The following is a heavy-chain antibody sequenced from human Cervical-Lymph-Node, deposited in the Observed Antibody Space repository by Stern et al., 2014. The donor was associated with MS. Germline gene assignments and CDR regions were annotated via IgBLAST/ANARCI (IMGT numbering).Heavy chain of an antibody. V-gene: IGHV1-8*01. CDR2: INPSSGHT. Sequence: QVQLVQSGAEVRKPGASVKVSCKASGYTFTNYDIHWVRQATGQGLEWMGWINPSSGHTAYAQNFQGRVTMTRDTSISTAYMELSSLRSEDTALYYCARSVYGDWDSWGQGTLVTVSS. D-gene: IGHD4-17*01. J-gene: IGHJ4*02. CDR1: GYTFTNYD. CDR3: ARSVYGDWDS.